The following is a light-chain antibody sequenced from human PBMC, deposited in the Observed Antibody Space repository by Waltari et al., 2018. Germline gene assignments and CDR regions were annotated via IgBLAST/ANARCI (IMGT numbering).Light chain of an antibody. V-gene: IGKV3-15*01. CDR1: KSVSTN. Sequence: ETIMTQSPVTLSVSPGDTVTLSCRGSKSVSTNLAWYQQKPGQAPTLLIYHASTRATVIPARFSGSGSGTEFTLTVTRLQSEDIGTYYCQQYNEWPPLTFGGGTKVEIK. CDR3: QQYNEWPPLT. J-gene: IGKJ4*01. CDR2: HAS.